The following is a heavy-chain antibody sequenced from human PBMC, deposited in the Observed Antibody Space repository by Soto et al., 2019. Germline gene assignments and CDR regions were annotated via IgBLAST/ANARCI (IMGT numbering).Heavy chain of an antibody. CDR1: GGSFSGYY. Sequence: SETLSLTCAVYGGSFSGYYWSWIRQPPGKGLEWIGEINHSGSTNYNPSLKSRVTISVDTSKNQFSLKLSSVAAADTAVYYCASLGFLYYYYGMDVWGQGTTVTVSS. D-gene: IGHD3-10*01. CDR3: ASLGFLYYYYGMDV. CDR2: INHSGST. J-gene: IGHJ6*02. V-gene: IGHV4-34*01.